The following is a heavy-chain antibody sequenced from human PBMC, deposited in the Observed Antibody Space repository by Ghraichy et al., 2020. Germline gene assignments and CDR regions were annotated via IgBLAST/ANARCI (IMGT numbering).Heavy chain of an antibody. CDR2: INHSGST. J-gene: IGHJ6*02. CDR1: GGSFSGYY. V-gene: IGHV4-34*01. Sequence: SQTLSLTCAVYGGSFSGYYWSWIRQPPGKGLEWIGEINHSGSTNYNPSLKSRVTISVDTSKNQFSLKLSSVTAADTAVYYCARGNSSSWYAYYYYYYGMDVWGQGTTVTVSS. CDR3: ARGNSSSWYAYYYYYYGMDV. D-gene: IGHD6-13*01.